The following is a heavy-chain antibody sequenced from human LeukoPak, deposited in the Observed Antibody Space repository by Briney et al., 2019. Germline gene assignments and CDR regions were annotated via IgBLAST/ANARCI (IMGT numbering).Heavy chain of an antibody. J-gene: IGHJ4*02. CDR3: VRNGDTRSSGLEYYFDY. CDR2: ISYDGSNK. Sequence: RGSLRLSCTASGFTFSNYVIYWVRQAPGKGLEWVAVISYDGSNKYYADSVKGRFTISRDNSKDTLYLQMNSLRAEDTAVYYCVRNGDTRSSGLEYYFDYWGQGTLVTVSS. D-gene: IGHD6-19*01. V-gene: IGHV3-30*04. CDR1: GFTFSNYV.